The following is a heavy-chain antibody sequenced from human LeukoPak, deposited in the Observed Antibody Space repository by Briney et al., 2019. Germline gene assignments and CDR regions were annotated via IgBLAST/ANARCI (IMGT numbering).Heavy chain of an antibody. CDR2: INPSGGST. V-gene: IGHV1-46*01. CDR3: ARARPSSSWYRGPRAVFDY. J-gene: IGHJ4*02. D-gene: IGHD6-13*01. Sequence: ASVEVSCKASGYTFTSYYMHWVRQAPGQGLEWMGIINPSGGSTSYAQKFQGRVTVTRDMSTSTVYMELSSLRSEDTAVYYCARARPSSSWYRGPRAVFDYWGQGTLVTVSS. CDR1: GYTFTSYY.